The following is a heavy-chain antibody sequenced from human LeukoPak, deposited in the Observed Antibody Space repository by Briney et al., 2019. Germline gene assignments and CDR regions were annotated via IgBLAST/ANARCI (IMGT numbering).Heavy chain of an antibody. CDR2: IYYSGST. CDR1: GGSISSYY. D-gene: IGHD1-26*01. V-gene: IGHV4-59*12. CDR3: ASVDGLRWDPLAFDI. J-gene: IGHJ3*02. Sequence: SETLSLTCTVSGGSISSYYWSWIRQPPGKGLEWIGYIYYSGSTNYNPSLKSRVTISVDTSKNQFSLKLSSVTAADTAVYYCASVDGLRWDPLAFDIWGQGTMVTVSS.